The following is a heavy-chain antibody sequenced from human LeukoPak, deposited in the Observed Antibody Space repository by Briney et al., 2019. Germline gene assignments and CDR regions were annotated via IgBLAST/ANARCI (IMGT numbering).Heavy chain of an antibody. CDR1: GFTISSNY. CDR2: IYSGGST. J-gene: IGHJ3*02. CDR3: ARGRIVVANTGAFDI. D-gene: IGHD3-22*01. Sequence: GGSLRLSCAASGFTISSNYMSWVRQAPGKGLEWVSLIYSGGSTYYADSVKGRFTISRDNSKNTLYLQMNSLRAEDTAVYYCARGRIVVANTGAFDIWGQGTMVPVSS. V-gene: IGHV3-53*01.